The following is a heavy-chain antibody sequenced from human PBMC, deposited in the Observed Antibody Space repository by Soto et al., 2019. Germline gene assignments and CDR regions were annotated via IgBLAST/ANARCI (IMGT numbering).Heavy chain of an antibody. CDR1: GFTFSDYA. V-gene: IGHV3-49*04. J-gene: IGHJ6*02. CDR2: IRSNAYGGTA. CDR3: TRDLSPPSSCEGDCYGMDV. Sequence: GGSLRLSCTASGFTFSDYAMSWVRQAPGKGLEWVGFIRSNAYGGTAEYAASVKGRFAISRDDSKSIAYLQMNSLKSEDTALYYCTRDLSPPSSCEGDCYGMDVWGQGTTVTVSS. D-gene: IGHD2-21*01.